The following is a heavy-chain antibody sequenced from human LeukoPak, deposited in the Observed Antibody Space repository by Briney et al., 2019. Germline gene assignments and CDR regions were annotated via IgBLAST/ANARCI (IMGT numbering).Heavy chain of an antibody. CDR3: ARQTTTVPYYFDY. Sequence: GGSLRLSCAASGFTFSSFEMNWVRQAPGKGLEWVSYISSSGSTIYYADSVKGRFTISRDNAKNSLYLQMNSLRAEDTAVYYCARQTTTVPYYFDYWGQGTLVTVSS. D-gene: IGHD4-17*01. V-gene: IGHV3-48*03. CDR1: GFTFSSFE. J-gene: IGHJ4*02. CDR2: ISSSGSTI.